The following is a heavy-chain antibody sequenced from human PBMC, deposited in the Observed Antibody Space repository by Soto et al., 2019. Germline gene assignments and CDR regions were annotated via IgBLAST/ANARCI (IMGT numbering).Heavy chain of an antibody. D-gene: IGHD3-10*01. J-gene: IGHJ4*02. V-gene: IGHV3-33*01. CDR1: GFTFSSHG. CDR3: ARWGDNKVFDY. CDR2: IWYDGTNK. Sequence: QVQLVESGGGVVQPGRSLRLSCGASGFTFSSHGMHWVRQAPGKGLEWVAVIWYDGTNKYYADSVTGRFTISRDNSRNTVSLQMNSLRVEYTAVYYCARWGDNKVFDYWGQGTLVAVSS.